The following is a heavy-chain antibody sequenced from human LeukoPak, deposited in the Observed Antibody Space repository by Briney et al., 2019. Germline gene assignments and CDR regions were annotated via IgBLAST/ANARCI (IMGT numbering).Heavy chain of an antibody. CDR1: GYTFTGYY. Sequence: ASVKASCKASGYTFTGYYMHWVRQAPGQGLEWMGWINPNSGGTNYAQKFQGRVIMTRDTSISTAYMELSRLRSDDTAVYYCNCIAAAGGYFDYWGQGTLVTVSS. CDR2: INPNSGGT. D-gene: IGHD6-13*01. J-gene: IGHJ4*02. V-gene: IGHV1-2*02. CDR3: NCIAAAGGYFDY.